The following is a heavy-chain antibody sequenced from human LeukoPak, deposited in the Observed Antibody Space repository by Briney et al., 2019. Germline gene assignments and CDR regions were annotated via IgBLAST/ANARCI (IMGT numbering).Heavy chain of an antibody. CDR3: AKVGATHFDY. D-gene: IGHD1-26*01. V-gene: IGHV3-30*02. Sequence: GGSLRLSCAASGFTFSSYGMHWVRQVPGKGLEWVAFIRYDGSNKYYADSVKGRFTISRDNSKNTLYLQMNSLRAEDTAVYYCAKVGATHFDYWGQGTLVTVSS. CDR1: GFTFSSYG. J-gene: IGHJ4*02. CDR2: IRYDGSNK.